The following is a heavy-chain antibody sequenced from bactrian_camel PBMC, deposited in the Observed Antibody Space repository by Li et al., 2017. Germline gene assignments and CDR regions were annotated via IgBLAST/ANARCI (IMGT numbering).Heavy chain of an antibody. V-gene: IGHV3S42*01. CDR1: GFTFVNHA. J-gene: IGHJ4*01. Sequence: DVQLVESGGGLVQPGGTLRLSCGASGFTFVNHAMIWVRQAPGKGLEWVSVIDSGGDGTAYTDSVKGRFTISRDNAQNTLYLELNSLRTEDTAMYYCTNFWILRASYWGQGTQVTVS. CDR2: IDSGGDGT. CDR3: TNFWILRASY. D-gene: IGHD1*01.